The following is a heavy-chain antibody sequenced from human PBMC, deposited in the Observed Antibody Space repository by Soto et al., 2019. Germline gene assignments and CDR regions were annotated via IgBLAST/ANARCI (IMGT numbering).Heavy chain of an antibody. CDR3: AMLGGWSGGSNDMDV. CDR2: ISSSSSYI. Sequence: PGGSLRLSCAASGFTFSSYSMNWVRQAPGKGLEWVSSISSSSSYIYYADSVKGRFTISRDNAKNSLYLQMNSLKTEDTAVYYCAMLGGWSGGSNDMDVWGQGTTVTVSS. D-gene: IGHD6-19*01. J-gene: IGHJ6*02. V-gene: IGHV3-21*04. CDR1: GFTFSSYS.